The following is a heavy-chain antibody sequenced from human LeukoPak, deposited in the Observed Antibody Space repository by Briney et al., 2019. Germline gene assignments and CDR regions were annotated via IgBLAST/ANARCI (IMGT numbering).Heavy chain of an antibody. Sequence: GSLRLSCAASGFTFSSYAMSWVRQAPGKGLEWVSGISGSGGSTYYADSVKGRFTISRDNSKNTLYLQMNSLRAEDTAVYYCAKRWVDDTYYFDFWGQGNLVTVSS. CDR1: GFTFSSYA. J-gene: IGHJ4*02. CDR2: ISGSGGST. CDR3: AKRWVDDTYYFDF. V-gene: IGHV3-23*01. D-gene: IGHD1-1*01.